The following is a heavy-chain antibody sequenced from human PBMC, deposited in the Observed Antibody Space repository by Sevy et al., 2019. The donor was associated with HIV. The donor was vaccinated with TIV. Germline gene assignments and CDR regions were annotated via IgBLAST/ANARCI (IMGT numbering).Heavy chain of an antibody. CDR2: LKSDVYGGTV. J-gene: IGHJ4*02. CDR3: TRWKAAQSIFGY. CDR1: GFTFGDYC. Sequence: GGSLRLSCTASGFTFGDYCMSWVRQAPGKGLEWVAFLKSDVYGGTVDHAASVRGRFVISRDDSKTIAYLQMNDLKTEDAVVYYCTRWKAAQSIFGYWGQGALVTVSS. V-gene: IGHV3-49*04. D-gene: IGHD6-13*01.